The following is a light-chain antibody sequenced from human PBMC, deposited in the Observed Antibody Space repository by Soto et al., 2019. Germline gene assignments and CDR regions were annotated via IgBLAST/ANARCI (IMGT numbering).Light chain of an antibody. J-gene: IGKJ1*01. CDR3: QQYYSYPWT. Sequence: ALRMTQSPSSFSASTGDRVTITCRASQGISSYLAWYQQKPGKAPKLLIYAASTWQSGVPSRFSGSGSGTDFTLTISSLQPEDFATYYCQQYYSYPWTFGQGTKVEIK. CDR2: AAS. V-gene: IGKV1-8*01. CDR1: QGISSY.